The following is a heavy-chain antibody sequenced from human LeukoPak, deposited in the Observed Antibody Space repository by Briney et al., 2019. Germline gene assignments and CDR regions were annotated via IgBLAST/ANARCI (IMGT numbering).Heavy chain of an antibody. V-gene: IGHV1-2*02. CDR2: VNPNSGGT. CDR3: ARALFAYYYDSSGGVAFDI. D-gene: IGHD3-22*01. CDR1: GCTFSGYY. J-gene: IGHJ3*02. Sequence: ASVKVSCKASGCTFSGYYMHWVRQAPGQGLEWMGWVNPNSGGTNYAQNFQGRVTMTRDTSISTAYMELSRLRSDDTAVYYCARALFAYYYDSSGGVAFDIWGQGTMVTVSS.